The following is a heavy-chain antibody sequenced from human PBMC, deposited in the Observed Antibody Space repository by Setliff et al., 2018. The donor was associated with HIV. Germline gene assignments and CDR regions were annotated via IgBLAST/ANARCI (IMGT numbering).Heavy chain of an antibody. CDR1: GGSISSSSYY. D-gene: IGHD3-22*01. V-gene: IGHV4-61*05. CDR2: IYTSGSV. CDR3: ARLRITMIMMLNYFDY. Sequence: PSETLSLTCTVSGGSISSSSYYWGWIRQPPGKGLEWTGYIYTSGSVNYNPSLNSRVTISVDTSKNQFSLRLTSVTAADTAVYFCARLRITMIMMLNYFDYWGQGTLVTVSS. J-gene: IGHJ4*02.